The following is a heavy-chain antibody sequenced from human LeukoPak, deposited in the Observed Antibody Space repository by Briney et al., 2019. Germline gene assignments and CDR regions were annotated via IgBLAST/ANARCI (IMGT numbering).Heavy chain of an antibody. CDR1: GFTFMSYA. CDR3: SRGPLTVPYYGSENYYPNFDY. V-gene: IGHV3-30-3*01. J-gene: IGHJ4*02. D-gene: IGHD3-10*01. Sequence: PGRSLRLSCAASGFTFMSYAMHWVRQAPGKGLEWVAVISYDGSNKYYADSVKGRFTISRDNSKNTLYLQMNSLRPEDTAVFYCSRGPLTVPYYGSENYYPNFDYWGQGSLVTVSS. CDR2: ISYDGSNK.